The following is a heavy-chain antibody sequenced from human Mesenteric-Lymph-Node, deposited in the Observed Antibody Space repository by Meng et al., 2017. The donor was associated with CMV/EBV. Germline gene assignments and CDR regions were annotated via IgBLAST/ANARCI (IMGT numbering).Heavy chain of an antibody. CDR2: IYYTGST. D-gene: IGHD6-19*01. V-gene: IGHV4-39*07. CDR1: GGSISSSSYH. Sequence: SETLSLTCTVSGGSISSSSYHWGWIRQPPGRGLEWIGSIYYTGSTYYNPSLKSRVTISVDMSKKQFSLRLRSVTAADTAVYFCARATWGQRSSGAGYWGQGTRVTVSS. CDR3: ARATWGQRSSGAGY. J-gene: IGHJ4*02.